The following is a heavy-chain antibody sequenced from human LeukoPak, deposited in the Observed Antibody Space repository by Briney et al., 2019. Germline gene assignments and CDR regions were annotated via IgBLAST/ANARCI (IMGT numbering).Heavy chain of an antibody. Sequence: KSSETLSLTCTVSGGSISSNYWSWIRQPPGKGLEWIGYIYYSGSTDYNPSLKSRVTISVDTSKSQFSLKLSSVTAADTAVYYCAREFDYWGQGTLVTVSS. CDR3: AREFDY. V-gene: IGHV4-59*01. J-gene: IGHJ4*02. CDR1: GGSISSNY. CDR2: IYYSGST.